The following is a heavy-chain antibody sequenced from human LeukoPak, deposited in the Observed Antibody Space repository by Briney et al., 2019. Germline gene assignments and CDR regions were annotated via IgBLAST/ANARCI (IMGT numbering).Heavy chain of an antibody. V-gene: IGHV3-48*03. D-gene: IGHD6-13*01. J-gene: IGHJ4*02. CDR3: ARGEQQLVPFDY. CDR2: ISSSGSTI. CDR1: GFTFSSYE. Sequence: GGSLRLSSAASGFTFSSYEMNWVRQAPGKGLEWVSYISSSGSTIYYADSVKSRFTISRDNAKNSLYLQMNSLRAKDTAVYYCARGEQQLVPFDYWGQGTLVTVSS.